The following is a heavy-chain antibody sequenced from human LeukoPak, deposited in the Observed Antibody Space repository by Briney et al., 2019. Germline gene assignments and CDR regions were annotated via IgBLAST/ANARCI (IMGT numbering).Heavy chain of an antibody. Sequence: ASVKVSCKASGYTFTGYYMHWVRQAPGQGLEWMGWINTDTGNPTYAQGFTGRFVFSLDTSVSTALLQISSLKAEDTAVYYCARGRYSYYYGLDVWGQGTTVTVSS. CDR2: INTDTGNP. D-gene: IGHD5-24*01. J-gene: IGHJ6*02. CDR1: GYTFTGYY. CDR3: ARGRYSYYYGLDV. V-gene: IGHV7-4-1*02.